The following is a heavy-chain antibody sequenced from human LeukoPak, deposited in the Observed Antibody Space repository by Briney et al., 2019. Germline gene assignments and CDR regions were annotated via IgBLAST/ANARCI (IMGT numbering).Heavy chain of an antibody. V-gene: IGHV1-2*02. CDR1: GYTFTGYY. CDR2: INPNSGGT. Sequence: ASVKVSCKASGYTFTGYYMHWVRQAPGQGLEWMGWINPNSGGTNYAQKFQGRVTMTRDMSTSTVYMELSSLRSEDTAVYYCARSHYDYAFDIWGQGTMVTVSS. J-gene: IGHJ3*02. CDR3: ARSHYDYAFDI. D-gene: IGHD3-22*01.